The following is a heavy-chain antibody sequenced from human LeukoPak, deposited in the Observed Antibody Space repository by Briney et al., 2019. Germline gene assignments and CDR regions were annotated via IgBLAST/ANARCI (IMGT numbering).Heavy chain of an antibody. CDR1: GFTFSTYA. J-gene: IGHJ4*02. CDR3: TTRRRRDGLTGDGY. Sequence: GGSLRLSCVASGFTFSTYAMNWVRQAPGEGLEWVGLIKRKADGGATFYAAPVEGRFTISRDDSRDTLYLQMNSLKTEDTGVYYCTTRRRRDGLTGDGYWGQGTLVTVSS. V-gene: IGHV3-15*01. D-gene: IGHD5-24*01. CDR2: IKRKADGGAT.